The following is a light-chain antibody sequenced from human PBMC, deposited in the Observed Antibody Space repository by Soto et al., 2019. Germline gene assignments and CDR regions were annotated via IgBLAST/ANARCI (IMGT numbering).Light chain of an antibody. CDR3: FSYAGSSTYV. CDR1: RSDVGSYNL. J-gene: IGLJ1*01. V-gene: IGLV2-23*01. Sequence: QSALTQPASVSGSPGQSITISCSGTRSDVGSYNLVSWYQNHPGKAPKLMIYEGSKRPSGVSNRFSGSKSGNTASLTISGLQAADEADYFCFSYAGSSTYVFGTGTKVTVL. CDR2: EGS.